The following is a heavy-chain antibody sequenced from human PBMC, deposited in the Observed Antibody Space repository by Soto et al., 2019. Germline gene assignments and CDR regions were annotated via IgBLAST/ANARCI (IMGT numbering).Heavy chain of an antibody. CDR2: IVVGSGNT. Sequence: QMQLVQSGPEVKKPGTSVKVSCKASGFTFTSSAVQWVRQARGQRLEWIGWIVVGSGNTNYAQKFQERVTITRDMSTSTAYMELSSLRSEDTAVYYCAADGRLVIYWGRYYYYGMDVWGQGTTVTVSS. CDR3: AADGRLVIYWGRYYYYGMDV. D-gene: IGHD7-27*01. V-gene: IGHV1-58*01. J-gene: IGHJ6*02. CDR1: GFTFTSSA.